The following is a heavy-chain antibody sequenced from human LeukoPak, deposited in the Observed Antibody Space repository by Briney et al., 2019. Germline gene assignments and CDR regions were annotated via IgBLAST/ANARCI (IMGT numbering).Heavy chain of an antibody. V-gene: IGHV1-18*01. D-gene: IGHD2-8*01. Sequence: ASVKVSCKASGYTFTSYGISWVRQAPGQGLEWMAWISAYNGNTNYAQKLQGRVTMTTDTSTSTAYMELRSLRSDDTAVYYCAREEYCTNGVCYTLDYWGQGTLVTVSS. CDR2: ISAYNGNT. J-gene: IGHJ4*02. CDR3: AREEYCTNGVCYTLDY. CDR1: GYTFTSYG.